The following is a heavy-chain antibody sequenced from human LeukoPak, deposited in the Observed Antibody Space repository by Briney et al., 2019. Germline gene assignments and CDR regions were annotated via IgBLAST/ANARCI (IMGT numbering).Heavy chain of an antibody. CDR3: ARKYYYDSSGYYFGWFDP. V-gene: IGHV1-46*01. CDR2: INPSGGST. J-gene: IGHJ5*02. D-gene: IGHD3-22*01. Sequence: GASVKVSCKASGYTFTSYYMHWVRQAPGQGLEWMGIINPSGGSTSYAQKLQGRVTMTRDTSTSTVYMELSSLRSEDTAVYYCARKYYYDSSGYYFGWFDPWGQGTLVTVSS. CDR1: GYTFTSYY.